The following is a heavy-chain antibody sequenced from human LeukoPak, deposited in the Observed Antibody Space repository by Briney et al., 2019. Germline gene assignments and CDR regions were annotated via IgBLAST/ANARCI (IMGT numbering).Heavy chain of an antibody. J-gene: IGHJ2*01. D-gene: IGHD1-1*01. Sequence: GGSLRLSCAASGFTFNSYDMHWVRQVTGKGLEWVSAIGFAGDTYYPGSVKGRFTISRENAKNSLYLQMNSLRAGDTAVYYCARVGTLDRGYWYFDLWGRGTQVTVSS. CDR1: GFTFNSYD. CDR3: ARVGTLDRGYWYFDL. V-gene: IGHV3-13*01. CDR2: IGFAGDT.